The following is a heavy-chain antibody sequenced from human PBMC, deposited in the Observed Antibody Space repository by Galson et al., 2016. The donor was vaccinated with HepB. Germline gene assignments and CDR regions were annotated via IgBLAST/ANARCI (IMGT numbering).Heavy chain of an antibody. CDR1: GFFFSSYS. Sequence: SLRLSCAASGFFFSSYSMNWVRQAPGKGLEWVSSISSSSGYIYYADSVKGRFTISRDNAKNSLYLQMHSLRVEDTDVYYCARQGSPTTREYFQHWGQGTLVTASS. V-gene: IGHV3-21*01. D-gene: IGHD2-2*01. CDR3: ARQGSPTTREYFQH. CDR2: ISSSSGYI. J-gene: IGHJ1*01.